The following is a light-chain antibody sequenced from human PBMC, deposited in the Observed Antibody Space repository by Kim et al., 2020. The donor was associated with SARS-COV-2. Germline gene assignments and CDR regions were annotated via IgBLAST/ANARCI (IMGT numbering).Light chain of an antibody. Sequence: SYELTQPPSVSVAPGKTARITCGGNNIGSKSVHWYQQKPGQAPVLVIYYDSDRPSAIPERFSGSNSGNTATLTISRVEAGDEADYYCQVWDRSSDHSVFG. CDR1: NIGSKS. V-gene: IGLV3-21*04. CDR3: QVWDRSSDHSV. J-gene: IGLJ3*02. CDR2: YDS.